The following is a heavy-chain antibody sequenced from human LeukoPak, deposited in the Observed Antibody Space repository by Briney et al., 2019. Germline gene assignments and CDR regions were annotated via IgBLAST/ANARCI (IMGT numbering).Heavy chain of an antibody. V-gene: IGHV3-7*05. CDR2: LNQDGSEK. CDR1: GFTFSSNW. D-gene: IGHD2-8*01. Sequence: GGSLRLSCEPSGFTFSSNWMSWVRQAPGKGLEWVANLNQDGSEKYYVDSVKGRCTISRDNAKNSLYLQMNSLRAEDTAVYYCAKAYGYAFDNWGLGTLVTVSS. J-gene: IGHJ4*02. CDR3: AKAYGYAFDN.